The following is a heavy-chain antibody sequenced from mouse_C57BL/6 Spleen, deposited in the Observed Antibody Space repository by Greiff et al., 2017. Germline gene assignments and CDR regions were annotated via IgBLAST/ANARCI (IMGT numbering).Heavy chain of an antibody. J-gene: IGHJ1*03. D-gene: IGHD2-1*01. V-gene: IGHV3-8*01. Sequence: ESGPGLAKPSQTLSLTCSVTGYSITSDYWNWIRKFPGNKLEYMGYISYSGSTYYNPSLKSRISITRDTSKNQYYLQLNSVTTEDTATYYCARSAYGNYPYWYFDVWGTGTTVTVSS. CDR2: ISYSGST. CDR3: ARSAYGNYPYWYFDV. CDR1: GYSITSDY.